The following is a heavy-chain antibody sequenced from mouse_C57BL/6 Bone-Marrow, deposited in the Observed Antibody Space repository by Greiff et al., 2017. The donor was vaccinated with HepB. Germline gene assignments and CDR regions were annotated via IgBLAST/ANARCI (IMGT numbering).Heavy chain of an antibody. J-gene: IGHJ2*01. D-gene: IGHD1-1*01. CDR1: GYTFTDYY. Sequence: EVQLQQSGPVLVKPGASVKMSCKASGYTFTDYYMNWVKQSHGKSLEWIGVINPYNGGTSYNQKFKGKATLTVDKSSSTAYMELNSLTSEDSAVYYCARYTIYYQGFYFDYWGQGTTLTVSS. CDR2: INPYNGGT. V-gene: IGHV1-19*01. CDR3: ARYTIYYQGFYFDY.